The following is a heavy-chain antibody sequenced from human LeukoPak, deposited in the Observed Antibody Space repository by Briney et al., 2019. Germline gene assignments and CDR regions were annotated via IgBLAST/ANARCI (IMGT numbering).Heavy chain of an antibody. CDR3: AKPEPATTNSYGMDV. CDR2: IGSSSSTI. CDR1: GFTFSSYS. D-gene: IGHD1-26*01. Sequence: PGGSLRLSCAASGFTFSSYSMNWVRQAPGKGLEWVSSIGSSSSTIFYADSLKGRFTISRDNAKNSLYLQMNSLRAEDTAVYYCAKPEPATTNSYGMDVWGQGTTVTVSS. J-gene: IGHJ6*02. V-gene: IGHV3-21*01.